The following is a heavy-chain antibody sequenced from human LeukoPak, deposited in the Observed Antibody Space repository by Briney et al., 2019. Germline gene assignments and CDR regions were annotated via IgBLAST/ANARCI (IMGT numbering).Heavy chain of an antibody. D-gene: IGHD3-9*01. J-gene: IGHJ6*02. V-gene: IGHV3-23*01. Sequence: GGSLRLSCVVSGFTFSAYSVHWVRQAPGKGLEWVSALSGNGVRTYYADSVKGRLTISRDNSGNTLYLQMNSLRAEDTAVYYCAKARYQRYYYGMDVWGQGTTVAVSS. CDR1: GFTFSAYS. CDR2: LSGNGVRT. CDR3: AKARYQRYYYGMDV.